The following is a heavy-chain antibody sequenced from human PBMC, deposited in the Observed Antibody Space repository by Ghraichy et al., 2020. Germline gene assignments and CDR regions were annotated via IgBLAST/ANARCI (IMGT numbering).Heavy chain of an antibody. CDR1: GFTFSSYS. CDR2: ISSSSSYI. J-gene: IGHJ4*02. V-gene: IGHV3-21*01. D-gene: IGHD6-13*01. Sequence: GESLNISCAASGFTFSSYSMNWVRQAPGKGLEWVSSISSSSSYIYYADSVKGRFTISRDNAKNSLYLQMNSLRAEDTAVYYCAGPIAAARVGYWGQGTLVTVSS. CDR3: AGPIAAARVGY.